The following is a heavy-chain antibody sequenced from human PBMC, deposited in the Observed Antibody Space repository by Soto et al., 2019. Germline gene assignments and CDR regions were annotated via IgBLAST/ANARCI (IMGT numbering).Heavy chain of an antibody. CDR2: VIPILGTT. V-gene: IGHV1-69*12. CDR3: ARHAGTYYYNDRDV. CDR1: GGSFSTYA. D-gene: IGHD1-1*01. Sequence: QVQLVQSGAEVKKPGSSVKVSCKASGGSFSTYAISWVRHAPGQGLEWMGGVIPILGTTNNAQKFQGRVSITADESTGTAYMELASLRSEDTAMYYCARHAGTYYYNDRDVWGQGTTVTVSS. J-gene: IGHJ6*02.